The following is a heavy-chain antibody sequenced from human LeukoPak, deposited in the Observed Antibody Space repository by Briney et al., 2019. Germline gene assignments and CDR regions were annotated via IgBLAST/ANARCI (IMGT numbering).Heavy chain of an antibody. J-gene: IGHJ4*02. CDR3: ARDLRYYDSSALPNDY. CDR2: INPNSGGT. V-gene: IGHV1-2*02. CDR1: GYAFTGYY. Sequence: ASVKVSCKASGYAFTGYYMHWVRQAPGQGLEWMGWINPNSGGTNYAQKFQGRVTMTRDTSISTAYMELSRLRSDDTAVYYCARDLRYYDSSALPNDYWGQGTLVTVSS. D-gene: IGHD3-22*01.